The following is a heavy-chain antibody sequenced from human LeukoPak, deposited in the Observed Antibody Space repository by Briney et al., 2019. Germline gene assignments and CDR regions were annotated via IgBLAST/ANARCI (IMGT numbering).Heavy chain of an antibody. J-gene: IGHJ4*02. CDR3: VRVPIVGSRSIFEH. CDR2: INRDGSEE. Sequence: TGGSLRLSCAASGFTFSSHWMSWVRQVPGKGLAWVANINRDGSEEYYVDSVKGRVTISRDNAKNSLYLQMNSLRADDTAVYYCVRVPIVGSRSIFEHWGQGTLVTVSS. D-gene: IGHD2-21*01. CDR1: GFTFSSHW. V-gene: IGHV3-7*01.